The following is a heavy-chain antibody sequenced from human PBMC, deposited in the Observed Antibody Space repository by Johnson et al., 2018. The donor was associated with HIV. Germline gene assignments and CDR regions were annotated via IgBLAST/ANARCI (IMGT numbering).Heavy chain of an antibody. D-gene: IGHD2-15*01. Sequence: VQLVESGGGVVQPGRSLTLSCVGSGLSFSNFGIHWVRQAPGKGLEWVSVIYSGGSTYYADSVKGRFTISRDNSKNTLYLQMNSLRAEDTAVYYCAREAYCSGGSCYDAFDIWGQGTMVTVSS. CDR2: IYSGGST. CDR3: AREAYCSGGSCYDAFDI. V-gene: IGHV3-66*01. J-gene: IGHJ3*02. CDR1: GLSFSNFG.